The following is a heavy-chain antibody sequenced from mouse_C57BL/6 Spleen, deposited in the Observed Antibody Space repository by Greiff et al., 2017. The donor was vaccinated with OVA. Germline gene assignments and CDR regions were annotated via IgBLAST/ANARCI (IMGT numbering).Heavy chain of an antibody. CDR1: GYAFSSYW. J-gene: IGHJ3*01. D-gene: IGHD1-2*01. Sequence: QVQLQQSGAELVKPGASVKISCKASGYAFSSYWMNWVKQRPGKGLEWIGKIYPEDGNTNYNGKFKGKATLTADKSSSTAYMQLSSLTSEDSAVYFCARDGDGGTGFAYWGQGTLVTVSA. CDR3: ARDGDGGTGFAY. CDR2: IYPEDGNT. V-gene: IGHV1-80*01.